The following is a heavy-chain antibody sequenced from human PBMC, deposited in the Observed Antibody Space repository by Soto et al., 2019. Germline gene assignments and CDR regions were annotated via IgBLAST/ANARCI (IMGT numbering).Heavy chain of an antibody. CDR1: GGTFTNYA. V-gene: IGHV1-69*13. J-gene: IGHJ1*01. CDR2: IIPIFGTA. D-gene: IGHD3-22*01. CDR3: ATGGYYYDSSGYYYAEYFQH. Sequence: SVKVSCKASGGTFTNYAFSWVRQAPGQGLEWLGGIIPIFGTADYAQKFQGRVTITADESTSTVHMELSSLRSEDTAVYYCATGGYYYDSSGYYYAEYFQHWGQGTLVTVSS.